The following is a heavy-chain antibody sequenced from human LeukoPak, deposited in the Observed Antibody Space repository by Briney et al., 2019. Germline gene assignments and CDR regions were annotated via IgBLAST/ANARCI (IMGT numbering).Heavy chain of an antibody. CDR2: IYSGGST. Sequence: GGSLRLSCAASGFTVSSNYMSWVRQAPGKGLEWVSVIYSGGSTYYADSVKGRFTISRDNSKNTLYLQMNSLRAEDTAVYYCARPSFLGSSYPDFDYWGQGTLVTVSS. CDR3: ARPSFLGSSYPDFDY. V-gene: IGHV3-53*01. CDR1: GFTVSSNY. J-gene: IGHJ4*02. D-gene: IGHD1-26*01.